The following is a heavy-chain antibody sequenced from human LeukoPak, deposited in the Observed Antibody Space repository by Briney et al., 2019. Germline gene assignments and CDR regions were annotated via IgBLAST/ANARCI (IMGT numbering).Heavy chain of an antibody. CDR2: MNPNSGNT. Sequence: ASVKVSCKASGYTFTSYDINWVRQATGQGLEWMGWMNPNSGNTGYAQKFQGRVTITRNTSISTAYMELSSLRSEDTAVYYCARGRRAAAGPQLYYYYMDVWGKGTTVTVSS. CDR3: ARGRRAAAGPQLYYYYMDV. D-gene: IGHD6-13*01. J-gene: IGHJ6*03. V-gene: IGHV1-8*03. CDR1: GYTFTSYD.